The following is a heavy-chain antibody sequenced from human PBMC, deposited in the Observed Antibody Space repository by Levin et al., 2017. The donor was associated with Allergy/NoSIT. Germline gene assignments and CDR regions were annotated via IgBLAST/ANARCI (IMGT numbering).Heavy chain of an antibody. J-gene: IGHJ6*02. CDR2: ISYDGSNK. D-gene: IGHD3-3*01. Sequence: PGGSLRLSCAASGFTFSSYAMHWVRQAPGKGLEWVAVISYDGSNKYYADSVKGRFTISRDNSKNTLYLQMNSLRAEDTAVYYCARDHFGAVGSYDYGMDVWGQGTTVTVSS. CDR1: GFTFSSYA. CDR3: ARDHFGAVGSYDYGMDV. V-gene: IGHV3-30*04.